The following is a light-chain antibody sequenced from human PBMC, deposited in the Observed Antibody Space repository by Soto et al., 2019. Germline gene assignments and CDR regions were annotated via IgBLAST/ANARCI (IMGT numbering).Light chain of an antibody. CDR2: GTS. Sequence: EIVLTQSPGTLSLSPGERATLSCRASQSVSSKYLAWYQQKPGQAPRVLIYGTSIRASGVPERFSGGGSGTDFTLTITRLEPEDFAVYFCQQYGHSPPFTFGPGTKVDFK. CDR1: QSVSSKY. V-gene: IGKV3-20*01. J-gene: IGKJ3*01. CDR3: QQYGHSPPFT.